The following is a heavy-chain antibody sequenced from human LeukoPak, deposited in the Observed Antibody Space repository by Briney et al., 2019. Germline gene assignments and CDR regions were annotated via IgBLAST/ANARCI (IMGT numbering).Heavy chain of an antibody. Sequence: GGSLRLSCAASGFTFSSYGMHWVRQAPGKGLEWVAVISYDGSNKYYADSVKGRFTITRDNSKNTLDLQMNSLRAEDTAVYYCAKDRASAHYDSSGYYPPDYWGQGTLVTVSS. CDR3: AKDRASAHYDSSGYYPPDY. CDR1: GFTFSSYG. J-gene: IGHJ4*02. V-gene: IGHV3-30*18. CDR2: ISYDGSNK. D-gene: IGHD3-22*01.